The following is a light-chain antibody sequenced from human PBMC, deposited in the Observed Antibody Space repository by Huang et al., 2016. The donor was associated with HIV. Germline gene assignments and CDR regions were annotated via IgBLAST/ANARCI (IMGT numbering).Light chain of an antibody. CDR3: QQYNNRYT. Sequence: IVMTQSPAPLSVSPGERATLSCRASQSISSNLAWYQQKPGQAPRLLIYGASTRATDIPARFSGSVSGTEFTLTISSLHSEYFAVYYCQQYNNRYTFGQGTKLEIK. V-gene: IGKV3-15*01. CDR2: GAS. CDR1: QSISSN. J-gene: IGKJ2*01.